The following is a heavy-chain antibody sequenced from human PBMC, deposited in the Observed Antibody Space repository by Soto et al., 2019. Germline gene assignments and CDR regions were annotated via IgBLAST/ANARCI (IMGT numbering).Heavy chain of an antibody. D-gene: IGHD3-10*01. V-gene: IGHV1-69*06. CDR1: GGTFSSLA. J-gene: IGHJ4*02. CDR3: ARSPGVFDY. CDR2: LVPVFGTA. Sequence: QVQLVQSGAEVKKPGSSVKVSCKASGGTFSSLAISWVRQAPGQGLEWMGGLVPVFGTANYAQKFQDRVTITSDKSTSTYYMELSSLISEDTAFYYCARSPGVFDYWGQGTLVTVSS.